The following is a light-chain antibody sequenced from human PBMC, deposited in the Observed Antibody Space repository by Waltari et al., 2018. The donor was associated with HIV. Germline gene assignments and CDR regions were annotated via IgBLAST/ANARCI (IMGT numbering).Light chain of an antibody. J-gene: IGLJ1*01. CDR3: QSYDSSLSGYV. CDR2: GNS. Sequence: QSVLTHTPPVSGAPGQRVTISCTGSSPNIWAGYDVPWYQQLPGTPPQLLIYGNSNRPSGVPDRFSGSKSGTAASLAITGLQAEDEADYYCQSYDSSLSGYVFGTGTKVTVL. V-gene: IGLV1-40*01. CDR1: SPNIWAGYD.